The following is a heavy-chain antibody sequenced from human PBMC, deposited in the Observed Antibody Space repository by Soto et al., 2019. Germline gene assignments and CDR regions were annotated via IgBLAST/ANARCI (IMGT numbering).Heavy chain of an antibody. CDR2: IHYSGST. Sequence: QVQLQESGPGLVKPSQTLSLACSVSGTSISSGGYFWSWIRQLPGKGLEWIGYIHYSGSTYYNPSVKTRVVMSMDTSKNDFCLKLKSVTAADTAVYYCARGFVETAMAFDYWGQGALVTVSS. J-gene: IGHJ4*02. CDR1: GTSISSGGYF. D-gene: IGHD3-3*01. CDR3: ARGFVETAMAFDY. V-gene: IGHV4-31*03.